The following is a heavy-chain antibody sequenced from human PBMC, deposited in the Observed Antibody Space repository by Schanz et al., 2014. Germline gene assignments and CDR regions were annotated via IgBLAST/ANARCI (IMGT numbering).Heavy chain of an antibody. CDR3: ARHKPQGPLDY. Sequence: QLQLQESGPGLVKPSETLSLTCTVSGGSISSGTYYWGWIRQPPGKGLEWIGSIYYRGTTYFNPSQKSRYPMSVDPPKAQFPRKLTSVPAADTAVYYCARHKPQGPLDYWGQGTLVTVSS. CDR1: GGSISSGTYY. V-gene: IGHV4-39*01. CDR2: IYYRGTT. J-gene: IGHJ4*02.